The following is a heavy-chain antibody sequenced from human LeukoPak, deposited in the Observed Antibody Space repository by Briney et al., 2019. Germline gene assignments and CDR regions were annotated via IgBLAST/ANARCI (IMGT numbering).Heavy chain of an antibody. CDR1: GFTSSDYY. CDR2: ISSSGSTI. J-gene: IGHJ5*02. V-gene: IGHV3-11*01. Sequence: PGGSLRLSCAASGFTSSDYYMSWIRQAPGKGLEWVSYISSSGSTIYYADSVKGRFTISRDNAKNSLYLQMNSLRAEDTAVYYCARDPILTGYNWFDPWGQGTLVTVSS. D-gene: IGHD3-9*01. CDR3: ARDPILTGYNWFDP.